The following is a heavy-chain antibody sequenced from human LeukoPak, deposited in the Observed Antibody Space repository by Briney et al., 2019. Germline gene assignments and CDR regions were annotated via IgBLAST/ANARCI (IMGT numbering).Heavy chain of an antibody. D-gene: IGHD6-13*01. Sequence: GGSLRLSCSASGFTFSSYAMHWVRQAPGKGLEYVSAISSNGGSTYYADSVKGRFTISRDNSKNTLYLLINSLRAEDTALYFCAKGTKAYTSSWYFWGQGTLVTVSS. CDR3: AKGTKAYTSSWYF. V-gene: IGHV3-64*04. J-gene: IGHJ4*02. CDR2: ISSNGGST. CDR1: GFTFSSYA.